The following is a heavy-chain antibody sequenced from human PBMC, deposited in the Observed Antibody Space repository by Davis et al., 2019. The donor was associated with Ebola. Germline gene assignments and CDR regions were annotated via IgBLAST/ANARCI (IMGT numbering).Heavy chain of an antibody. D-gene: IGHD3-3*01. V-gene: IGHV3-30*04. J-gene: IGHJ4*02. CDR1: GFTFRNYA. CDR2: VSHSEREK. CDR3: ARAVFHEVLDY. Sequence: GESLKISCAASGFTFRNYAMHWVRQAPGKGLEWVAVVSHSEREKFYADSVKGRFTISRDNSENTLYLQMNSLTADDTAVYYCARAVFHEVLDYWGQGTPVTVFS.